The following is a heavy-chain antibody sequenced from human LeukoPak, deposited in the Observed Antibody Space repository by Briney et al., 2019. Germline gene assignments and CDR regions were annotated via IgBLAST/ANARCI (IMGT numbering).Heavy chain of an antibody. J-gene: IGHJ3*02. D-gene: IGHD2-21*02. CDR2: ISSSGSTI. CDR1: GFTFSDYY. CDR3: ASRYCGGDCPVDAFDI. V-gene: IGHV3-11*01. Sequence: KPGGSLRLTCAASGFTFSDYYMSWIRQAPGKGLEWVSYISSSGSTIYYADSVKGRFTISRDNAKNSLYLQMNSLRAEDTAVYYCASRYCGGDCPVDAFDIWGQGTMVTVSS.